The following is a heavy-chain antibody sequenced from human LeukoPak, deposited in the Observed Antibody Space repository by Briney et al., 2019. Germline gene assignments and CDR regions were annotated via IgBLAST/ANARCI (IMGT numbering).Heavy chain of an antibody. Sequence: ASVKVSCKASGYTFTDYYVHWVRQAPGLGLEWMGIINPLRGITIYAQKFQGRVTMTSDTSTNTVYMELSSLISEDTAVYYCAGLMAHRPLDYWGQGTLITVSS. CDR3: AGLMAHRPLDY. CDR1: GYTFTDYY. V-gene: IGHV1-46*01. CDR2: INPLRGIT. D-gene: IGHD5-24*01. J-gene: IGHJ4*02.